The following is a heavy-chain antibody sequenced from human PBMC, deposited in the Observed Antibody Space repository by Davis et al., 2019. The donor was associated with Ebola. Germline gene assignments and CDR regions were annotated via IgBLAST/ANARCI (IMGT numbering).Heavy chain of an antibody. CDR3: ARDRGWEVPLDAFDI. D-gene: IGHD1-26*01. Sequence: HTGGSLRLSCAASGFTFSDYWMHWVRQVPGKGLVWVSRINGPESKTSHADFVKGRFSISRDNAKNTVFLQMNSVRVEDTAVYYCARDRGWEVPLDAFDIWGQGTMVIVSS. V-gene: IGHV3-74*01. CDR2: INGPESKT. CDR1: GFTFSDYW. J-gene: IGHJ3*02.